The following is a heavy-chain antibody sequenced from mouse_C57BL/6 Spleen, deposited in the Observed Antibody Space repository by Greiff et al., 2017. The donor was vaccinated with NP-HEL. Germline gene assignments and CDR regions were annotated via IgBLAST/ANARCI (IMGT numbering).Heavy chain of an antibody. CDR2: IDPSDSYT. J-gene: IGHJ3*01. V-gene: IGHV1-50*01. CDR3: ASPLTGTAFAY. D-gene: IGHD4-1*01. Sequence: VQLQQSGAELVKPGASVKLSCKASGYTFTSYWMQWVKQRPGQGLEWIGEIDPSDSYTNYNQKFKGKATVTVDTSSSTAYMQLSSLTSEDSAVYYCASPLTGTAFAYWGQGTLVTVSA. CDR1: GYTFTSYW.